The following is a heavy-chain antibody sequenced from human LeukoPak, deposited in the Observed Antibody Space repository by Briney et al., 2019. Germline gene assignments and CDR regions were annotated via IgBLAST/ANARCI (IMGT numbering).Heavy chain of an antibody. J-gene: IGHJ6*02. CDR2: MNPNSGNT. V-gene: IGHV1-8*01. D-gene: IGHD3-3*01. CDR1: GYTFTSYD. CDR3: ARGYDFWSGSQYYYGMDV. Sequence: ASVKVSCKASGYTFTSYDINWVRQATGQGLEWMGWMNPNSGNTGYAQKFQGRVAMTRNSSISTAYMELSRLRSDDTAVYYCARGYDFWSGSQYYYGMDVWGQGTTVTVSS.